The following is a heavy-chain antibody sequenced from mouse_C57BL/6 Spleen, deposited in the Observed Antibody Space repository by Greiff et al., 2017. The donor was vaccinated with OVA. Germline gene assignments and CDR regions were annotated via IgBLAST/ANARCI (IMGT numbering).Heavy chain of an antibody. Sequence: VQLQQSGAELVRPGTSVKVSCKASGYAFTNYLIEWVKQRPGQGLEWIGVINPGSGGTNYNEKFKGKATVTADKSSSTAYMQLSSLTSEDSAVYVCARRYYDYDGGFAYWGQGTLVTVSA. J-gene: IGHJ3*01. V-gene: IGHV1-54*01. D-gene: IGHD2-4*01. CDR3: ARRYYDYDGGFAY. CDR1: GYAFTNYL. CDR2: INPGSGGT.